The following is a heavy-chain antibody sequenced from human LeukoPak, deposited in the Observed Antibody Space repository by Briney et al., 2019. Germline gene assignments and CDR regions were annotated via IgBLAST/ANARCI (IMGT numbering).Heavy chain of an antibody. J-gene: IGHJ1*01. V-gene: IGHV3-23*01. CDR2: ISGSGGST. Sequence: GGSLRLSCASSGFTSSSYAMSWVRQAPGQGLEWVSAISGSGGSTYYADSVKGRFTISRDNSKNTLYLQMNSLRAEDTAVYYCAKSYYDILTGYYSSEYFQHWGQGTLVTVSS. CDR1: GFTSSSYA. D-gene: IGHD3-9*01. CDR3: AKSYYDILTGYYSSEYFQH.